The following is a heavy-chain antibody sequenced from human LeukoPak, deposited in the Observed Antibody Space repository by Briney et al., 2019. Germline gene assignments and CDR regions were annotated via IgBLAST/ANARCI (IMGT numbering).Heavy chain of an antibody. CDR3: AKDHYGSGGSYFDY. CDR1: GFTFSSYS. CDR2: ISSNGRST. J-gene: IGHJ4*02. D-gene: IGHD3-10*01. V-gene: IGHV3-23*01. Sequence: GGTLRLSCAASGFTFSSYSMSWVRQAPGKGLEWVSGISSNGRSTYYADSVKGRFTISRDNSKNTVYLQMNSLRAEDTAVYYCAKDHYGSGGSYFDYWGQGTLVTVSS.